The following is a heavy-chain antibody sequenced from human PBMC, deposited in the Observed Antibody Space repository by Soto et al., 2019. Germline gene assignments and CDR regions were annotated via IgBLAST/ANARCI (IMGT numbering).Heavy chain of an antibody. CDR3: ARSSQSITTAPFDY. V-gene: IGHV3-20*04. D-gene: IGHD4-17*01. CDR1: RFISDDCG. J-gene: IGHJ4*02. CDR2: IDWNGGRT. Sequence: GGSLRLSCAVSRFISDDCGMKWVRQAPGKGLEWVSGIDWNGGRTGYADSVKVRLTISRDNAKNSLYLQMSSLRAEDTALYYCARSSQSITTAPFDYWGQGTLVTVSS.